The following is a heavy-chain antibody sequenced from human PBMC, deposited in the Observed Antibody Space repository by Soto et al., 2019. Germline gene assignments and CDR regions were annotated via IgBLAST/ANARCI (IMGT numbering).Heavy chain of an antibody. J-gene: IGHJ4*02. CDR3: ARDDGAMALNFDY. CDR2: INHSGST. Sequence: QVQLQQWGAGLLKPSETLSLTCAVYGGSFSGYYWSWIRQPPGKGLEWIGEINHSGSTNYNPSLKSRVTISVDTSKNQFSLKLSSVTAADMAVYYCARDDGAMALNFDYWGQGTLVTVSS. D-gene: IGHD5-18*01. V-gene: IGHV4-34*01. CDR1: GGSFSGYY.